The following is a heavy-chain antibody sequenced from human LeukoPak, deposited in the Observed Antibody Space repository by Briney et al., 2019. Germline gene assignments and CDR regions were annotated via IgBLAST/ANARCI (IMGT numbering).Heavy chain of an antibody. CDR3: ASAHYDLIAAAGRD. J-gene: IGHJ4*02. CDR1: GYSFTNYG. V-gene: IGHV1-69*04. CDR2: IIPILGIA. Sequence: SVKVSCKASGYSFTNYGISWVRQAPGQGLEWMGRIIPILGIANYAQKFQGRVTITADKSTSTAYMELSSLRSEDTAVYYCASAHYDLIAAAGRDWGQGTLVTVSS. D-gene: IGHD6-13*01.